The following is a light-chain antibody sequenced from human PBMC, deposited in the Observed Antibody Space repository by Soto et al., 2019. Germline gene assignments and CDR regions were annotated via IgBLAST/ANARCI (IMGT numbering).Light chain of an antibody. CDR2: AAS. V-gene: IGKV1-39*01. J-gene: IGKJ3*01. CDR1: HNISNY. CDR3: QQSYSLPFT. Sequence: DIQMTQSPSSLSASVGGRVTITCRASHNISNYLNWYQLKPGKAPKLLIYAASNLQSGVPSGFSGSGSGTEFTLTVSSLQRDDFATYYCQQSYSLPFTFGPGTKVDIK.